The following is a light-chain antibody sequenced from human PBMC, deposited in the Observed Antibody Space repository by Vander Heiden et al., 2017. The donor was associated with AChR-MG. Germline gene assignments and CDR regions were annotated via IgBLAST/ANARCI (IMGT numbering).Light chain of an antibody. Sequence: QSVLTPSPSVSGAPGPTVTISCTGSSSNIGAGYDVHWYQQLPGTAPKLLIYGNSNRPSGVPDRFSGSKSGTSASLAITGLQAEDEADYYCQSYDNSLSGYVFGTGTKVTVL. CDR2: GNS. V-gene: IGLV1-40*01. J-gene: IGLJ1*01. CDR3: QSYDNSLSGYV. CDR1: SSNIGAGYD.